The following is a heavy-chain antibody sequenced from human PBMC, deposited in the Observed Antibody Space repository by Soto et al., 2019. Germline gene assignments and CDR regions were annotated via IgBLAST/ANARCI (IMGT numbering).Heavy chain of an antibody. CDR3: ASSAYYDSSGYSRFDY. Sequence: QVQLQQWGAGLLKPSETLSLTCAVYGGSFSGYYWSWIRQPPGKGLEWIGEINHSGSTNYKPSLKSRVTISVDTSKNQFSLRLSSVTAADTAVYYCASSAYYDSSGYSRFDYWGQGTLVTVSS. V-gene: IGHV4-34*01. CDR2: INHSGST. D-gene: IGHD3-22*01. J-gene: IGHJ4*02. CDR1: GGSFSGYY.